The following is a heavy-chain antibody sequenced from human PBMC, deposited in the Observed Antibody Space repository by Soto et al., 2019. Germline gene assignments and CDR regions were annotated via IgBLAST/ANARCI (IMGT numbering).Heavy chain of an antibody. Sequence: PGGSLRLSCAASGFTFSSYWMSWVRQAPGKGLEWVAVIWYDGSNKWYADSVKGRFTISRDNSKNTLHLQMNSLRAEDTSVYSCARDRGYSGYDSPRYYYGMDVWGQGTTVTVSS. CDR1: GFTFSSYW. J-gene: IGHJ6*02. CDR3: ARDRGYSGYDSPRYYYGMDV. CDR2: IWYDGSNK. V-gene: IGHV3-33*08. D-gene: IGHD5-12*01.